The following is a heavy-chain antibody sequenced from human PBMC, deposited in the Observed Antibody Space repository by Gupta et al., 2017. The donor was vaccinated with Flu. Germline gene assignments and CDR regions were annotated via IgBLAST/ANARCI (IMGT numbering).Heavy chain of an antibody. CDR3: AKDLVRVTTRPDY. CDR1: GFTFDDYA. V-gene: IGHV3-9*01. CDR2: ISWNSGSI. J-gene: IGHJ4*02. D-gene: IGHD4-17*01. Sequence: EVQLVESGGGLVQPGRSLRLSCAASGFTFDDYAMHWVRQAPGKGLGCVSGISWNSGSIGYADSVKCRFTSSRDNAKNSLYLQMNSLRAEDTALYYCAKDLVRVTTRPDYWGQGTLVTVSS.